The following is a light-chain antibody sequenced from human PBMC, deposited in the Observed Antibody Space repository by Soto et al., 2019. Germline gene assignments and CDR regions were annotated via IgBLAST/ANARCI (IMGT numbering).Light chain of an antibody. CDR3: QHYNSYSEA. J-gene: IGKJ1*01. Sequence: DIQMTQSPSTLSGSVGDRVTITCPASQTISSWLAWYQQKPGKAPKLLIYKASTLKSGVPSRFSGSGSGTECTLTISSLQPDDFTTYYCQHYNSYSEALGQGTKVDI. V-gene: IGKV1-5*03. CDR2: KAS. CDR1: QTISSW.